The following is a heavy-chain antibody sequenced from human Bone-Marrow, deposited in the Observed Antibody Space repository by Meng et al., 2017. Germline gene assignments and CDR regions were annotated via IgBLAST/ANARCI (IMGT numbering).Heavy chain of an antibody. V-gene: IGHV4-34*01. J-gene: IGHJ4*02. Sequence: SETLSLTCAVHGGSFSGYYWSWIRQPPGKGLEWIGEINHSGSTNYNPSLKSRVTISVDTSKNQFSLKLSSVTAADTAVYCCARGSIGVYFDYWGQGTLVTVSS. D-gene: IGHD1-26*01. CDR2: INHSGST. CDR1: GGSFSGYY. CDR3: ARGSIGVYFDY.